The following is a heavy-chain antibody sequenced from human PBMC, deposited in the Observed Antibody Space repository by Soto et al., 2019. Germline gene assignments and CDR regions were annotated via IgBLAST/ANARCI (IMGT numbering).Heavy chain of an antibody. CDR1: GYTFTSYG. V-gene: IGHV1-18*04. CDR3: ARDRGVSSGWYSGFDY. CDR2: ISAYNGNT. Sequence: ASVKVSCKASGYTFTSYGISWVRQAPGQGLEWTGWISAYNGNTNYAQKLQGRVTMTTDTSTSTAYMELRSLRSDDTAVYYCARDRGVSSGWYSGFDYWGQGTLVTVSS. J-gene: IGHJ4*02. D-gene: IGHD6-19*01.